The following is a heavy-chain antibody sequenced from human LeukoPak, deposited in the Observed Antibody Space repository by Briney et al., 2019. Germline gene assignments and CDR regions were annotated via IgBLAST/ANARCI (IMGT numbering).Heavy chain of an antibody. CDR3: AKIYSAGAYDSSGSYSYFDS. CDR1: GFMFSSNW. CDR2: IKEDGTET. V-gene: IGHV3-7*03. J-gene: IGHJ4*02. D-gene: IGHD3-22*01. Sequence: GGSLRLSCAASGFMFSSNWMSWVRLAPGKGLEWVANIKEDGTETYYVDSVKGRFTISRDNAKNSLYLQMNSLRVEDTAVYYCAKIYSAGAYDSSGSYSYFDSWGQGTLVTVSS.